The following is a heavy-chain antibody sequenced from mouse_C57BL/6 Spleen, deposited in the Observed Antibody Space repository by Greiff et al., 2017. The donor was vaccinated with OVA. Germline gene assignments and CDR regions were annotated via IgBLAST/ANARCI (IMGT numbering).Heavy chain of an antibody. CDR1: GYTFTSYW. Sequence: QVQLKQPGAELVKPGASVKLSCKASGYTFTSYWMQWVKQRPGQGLEWIGEIDPSDSYTNYNQKFKGKATLTVDTSSSTAYMQLSSLTSEDSAVYYCARWELLTGTRGYWGQGTTLTVSS. V-gene: IGHV1-50*01. CDR2: IDPSDSYT. D-gene: IGHD4-1*01. CDR3: ARWELLTGTRGY. J-gene: IGHJ2*01.